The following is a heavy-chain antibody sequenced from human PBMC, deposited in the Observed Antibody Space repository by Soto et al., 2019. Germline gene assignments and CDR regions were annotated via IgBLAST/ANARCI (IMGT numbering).Heavy chain of an antibody. CDR2: INAGNGNT. D-gene: IGHD1-1*01. Sequence: QVQLVQSGAEVKKPGASVKVSCKASGYTFTSYAMHWVRQAPGQRLEWMGWINAGNGNTKYSQKFQGRVTITRDTSASTAYMELSSLRSEDTAVYYCAGDRWLQLTLYYGMDVWGQGTTVTVSS. CDR3: AGDRWLQLTLYYGMDV. V-gene: IGHV1-3*01. J-gene: IGHJ6*02. CDR1: GYTFTSYA.